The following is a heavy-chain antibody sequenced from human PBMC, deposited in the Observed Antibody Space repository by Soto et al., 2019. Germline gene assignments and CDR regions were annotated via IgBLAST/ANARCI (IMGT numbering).Heavy chain of an antibody. V-gene: IGHV3-30*03. Sequence: QAQLVESGGGVVQPGRSLRLSCAASGFAFSSYGMHWVRQAPGTGLEWVAVISYDGSLQHYADSVKGRFTISRDNSKNMGLLQMSSLRAEYTAVYYCVSDRGYGHASVPYSWGQGTLVSVSS. CDR2: ISYDGSLQ. CDR3: VSDRGYGHASVPYS. CDR1: GFAFSSYG. J-gene: IGHJ4*02. D-gene: IGHD5-18*01.